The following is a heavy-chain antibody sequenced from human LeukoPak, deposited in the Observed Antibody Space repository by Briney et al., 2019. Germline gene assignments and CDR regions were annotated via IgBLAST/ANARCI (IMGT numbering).Heavy chain of an antibody. Sequence: PGGSLRLSCAASGFTFSSYAMHWVRQAPGQGLERVAVISYDGSNKYYADSVKGRFPISRDNSKNTLYLQMISLRAEDTAVYYCASRIAAAALYYYYGMDVWGQGTTVTVSS. J-gene: IGHJ6*02. CDR1: GFTFSSYA. CDR2: ISYDGSNK. CDR3: ASRIAAAALYYYYGMDV. D-gene: IGHD6-13*01. V-gene: IGHV3-30-3*01.